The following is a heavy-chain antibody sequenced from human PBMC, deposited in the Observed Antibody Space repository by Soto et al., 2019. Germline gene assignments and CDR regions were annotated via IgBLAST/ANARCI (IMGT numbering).Heavy chain of an antibody. Sequence: QVQLQQSGPRLVKPSQTLSLTCAISGDSVSSKSGAWNWIRQSPSRGLEWLGRTYYRTNWHNDSAVSVRSRIISNPDTSKNPFSLHLHSVTPEDTGVYYCARDRAQYGMDVWGQGTTVTVSS. CDR2: TYYRTNWHN. CDR1: GDSVSSKSGA. CDR3: ARDRAQYGMDV. D-gene: IGHD3-10*01. J-gene: IGHJ6*02. V-gene: IGHV6-1*01.